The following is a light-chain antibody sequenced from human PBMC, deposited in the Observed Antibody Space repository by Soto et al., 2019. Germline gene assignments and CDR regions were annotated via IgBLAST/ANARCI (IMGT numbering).Light chain of an antibody. CDR3: LQLNSPL. V-gene: IGKV1-9*01. CDR2: AAS. J-gene: IGKJ4*01. Sequence: DIQLTQPPSFLSASVGDRVTITCRASQGISSYLAWYQQKPGKAPKLLIYAASTLQSGVPSRFSGSGSGTEFTLTISSLQPEDFATYYCLQLNSPLFGGGTKVEIK. CDR1: QGISSY.